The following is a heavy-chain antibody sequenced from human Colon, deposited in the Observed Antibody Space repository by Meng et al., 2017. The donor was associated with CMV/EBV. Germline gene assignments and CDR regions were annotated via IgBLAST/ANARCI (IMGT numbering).Heavy chain of an antibody. CDR2: ISFEGSNQ. CDR3: AKSAPGKAFDP. V-gene: IGHV3-30-3*02. J-gene: IGHJ5*02. D-gene: IGHD4-23*01. CDR1: GFAFSTYA. Sequence: LSCAASGFAFSTYAMHGRRQEPGKGLEWVAFISFEGSNQYYADSVEGRFTISRDNSKSTVFLQMNSLRAEDTAMYYCAKSAPGKAFDPWGQGTLVTVSS.